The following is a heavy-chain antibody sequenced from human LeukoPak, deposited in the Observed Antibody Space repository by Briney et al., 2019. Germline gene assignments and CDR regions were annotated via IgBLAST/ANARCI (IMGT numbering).Heavy chain of an antibody. CDR1: GLNFGESA. V-gene: IGHV3-43*02. Sequence: GGSLRLSCVASGLNFGESAMHWVRQAPGTDLEWVSLISAAGGSAFSAGSVKGRFSISRDNSKNSLYLQMDSLRSEDTAMYYCAKESGKFDYWGQGTLVVVSS. CDR3: AKESGKFDY. J-gene: IGHJ4*02. CDR2: ISAAGGSA.